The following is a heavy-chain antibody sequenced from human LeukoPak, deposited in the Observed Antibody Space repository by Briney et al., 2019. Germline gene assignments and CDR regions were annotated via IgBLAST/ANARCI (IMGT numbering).Heavy chain of an antibody. V-gene: IGHV3-7*01. Sequence: QSGGSLRLSCTASGFTLSTYWMSWVRQAPGKGLEWVANIKPDGSEKYYVDSVKGRFTISRDNAKTSLYLQMNSLRAEDTAVYYCARAGVTWGYDYWGQGTLVTVSS. CDR1: GFTLSTYW. J-gene: IGHJ4*02. CDR2: IKPDGSEK. D-gene: IGHD2-8*01. CDR3: ARAGVTWGYDY.